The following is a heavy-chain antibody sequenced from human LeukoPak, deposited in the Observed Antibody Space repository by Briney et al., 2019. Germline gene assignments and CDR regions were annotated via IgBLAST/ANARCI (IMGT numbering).Heavy chain of an antibody. V-gene: IGHV3-48*01. D-gene: IGHD1-26*01. CDR2: ISSGSRTI. Sequence: PGGSLRLSCAASGFTFDDYGMSWVRQAPGKGLEWLSYISSGSRTIYYADSVKGRFTMSRDNAKNSLYLQMNSLRAEDTAVYYCARESISGHRDFDYWGQGALVTVSS. CDR3: ARESISGHRDFDY. CDR1: GFTFDDYG. J-gene: IGHJ4*02.